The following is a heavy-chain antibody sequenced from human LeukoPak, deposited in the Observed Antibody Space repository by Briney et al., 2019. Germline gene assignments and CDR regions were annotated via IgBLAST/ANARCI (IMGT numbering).Heavy chain of an antibody. CDR1: GFTFSAYE. CDR3: ARKSGSGNFPLDY. V-gene: IGHV3-48*03. J-gene: IGHJ4*02. Sequence: GGSLRLSCAASGFTFSAYEMNWVRQAPGKGLEWVSYIGSSGSTVYYADSVKGRFTISRDNSKNTVFLQMSSLRAEDTALYYCARKSGSGNFPLDYWGQGTLVTVSS. D-gene: IGHD3-10*01. CDR2: IGSSGSTV.